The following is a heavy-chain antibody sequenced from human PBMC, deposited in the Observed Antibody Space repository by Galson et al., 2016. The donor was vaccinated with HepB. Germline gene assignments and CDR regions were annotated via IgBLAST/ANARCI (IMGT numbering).Heavy chain of an antibody. CDR2: ISGDGRYT. D-gene: IGHD5-12*01. V-gene: IGHV3-74*01. Sequence: SLRLSCAASGFTFNTYWMHWVRHVPGKGLVWVSRISGDGRYTDYADSVRGRFTISRDNAKNMLYLQMNSLRAEDTAVYYCTRGMFGYSGYDWGHWGQGTLVTVSS. CDR1: GFTFNTYW. J-gene: IGHJ4*02. CDR3: TRGMFGYSGYDWGH.